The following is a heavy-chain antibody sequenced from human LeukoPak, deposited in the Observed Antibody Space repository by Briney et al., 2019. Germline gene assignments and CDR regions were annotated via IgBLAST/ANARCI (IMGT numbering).Heavy chain of an antibody. Sequence: SETLSLTCTVSGGSISSYYWSWIRQPPGKGLEWIGYIYYSGSTNYNPSLKSRVTISVDTSKNQFSLKLSSVTAADTAVYYCARTRIVGATALDYWGQGTLVTVSS. J-gene: IGHJ4*02. V-gene: IGHV4-59*12. D-gene: IGHD1-26*01. CDR3: ARTRIVGATALDY. CDR2: IYYSGST. CDR1: GGSISSYY.